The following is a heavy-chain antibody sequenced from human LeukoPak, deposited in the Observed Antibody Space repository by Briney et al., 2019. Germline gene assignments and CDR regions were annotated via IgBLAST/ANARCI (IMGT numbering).Heavy chain of an antibody. CDR3: ARVGQAGYVGYPLDY. CDR1: GFTFSSYW. D-gene: IGHD5-12*01. J-gene: IGHJ4*02. Sequence: RSGGSLRLSCAASGFTFSSYWMHWVRQAPGKGLMWVSRINSDGSSTSNADSVKGRLTISRDNAKNTLYLQMNSLRAEDTAVFYCARVGQAGYVGYPLDYRGQGTLVTVSS. V-gene: IGHV3-74*01. CDR2: INSDGSST.